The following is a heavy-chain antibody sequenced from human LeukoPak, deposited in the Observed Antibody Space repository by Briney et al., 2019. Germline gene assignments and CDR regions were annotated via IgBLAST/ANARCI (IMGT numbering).Heavy chain of an antibody. J-gene: IGHJ4*02. CDR3: ARETQRSYSD. V-gene: IGHV3-7*01. D-gene: IGHD6-25*01. Sequence: GGSLRLSCAASGFPFNTHWMGWIRQAPGAGLEWVADMNFDGSEKYHAASVKGRFTISRDNAKNSLYLQMNSLRPEDTAVYFCARETQRSYSDGGQETLVTVSS. CDR2: MNFDGSEK. CDR1: GFPFNTHW.